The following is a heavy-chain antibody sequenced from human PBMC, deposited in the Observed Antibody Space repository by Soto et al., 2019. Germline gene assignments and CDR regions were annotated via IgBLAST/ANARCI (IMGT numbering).Heavy chain of an antibody. Sequence: KTSETLSLTCTVSGGSISSYYWSWIRQPPGKGLEWIGYIYYSGSTNYNPSLKSRVTISVDTSKNQFSLKLSSVTAADTAVYYCARGARTIFGVVVGMDVWGKGTTVTVSS. D-gene: IGHD3-3*01. J-gene: IGHJ6*03. V-gene: IGHV4-59*01. CDR1: GGSISSYY. CDR3: ARGARTIFGVVVGMDV. CDR2: IYYSGST.